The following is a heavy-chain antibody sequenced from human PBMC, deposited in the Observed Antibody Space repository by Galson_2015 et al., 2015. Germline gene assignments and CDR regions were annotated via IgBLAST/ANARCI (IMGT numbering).Heavy chain of an antibody. V-gene: IGHV1-46*01. CDR2: INPSGGST. CDR1: GYTFTSYY. J-gene: IGHJ6*02. Sequence: SVKVSCKASGYTFTSYYMHWVRQAPGQGLEWMGIINPSGGSTSYAQKFQGRVTMTRDTSTSTVYMELSSLRSEDTAVYYCARDALEDETHDYYYYGMDVWGQGTTVTVSS. CDR3: ARDALEDETHDYYYYGMDV. D-gene: IGHD3-3*01.